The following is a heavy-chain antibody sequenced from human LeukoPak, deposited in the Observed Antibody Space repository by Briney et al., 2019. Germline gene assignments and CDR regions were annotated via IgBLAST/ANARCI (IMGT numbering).Heavy chain of an antibody. CDR3: ARDLXXSSTSCYGYXYYXXDX. CDR1: GGSISSGSYY. CDR2: IYTSGST. V-gene: IGHV4-61*02. J-gene: IGHJ6*03. D-gene: IGHD2-2*01. Sequence: SETLSLTCTVSGGSISSGSYYWSWIRQPAGKGLEWIGRIYTSGSTNYNPSLKSRVTISVDTSKNQFSLKLSSVTAADTAVYYCARDLXXSSTSCYGYXYYXXDXXGKXXXXXV.